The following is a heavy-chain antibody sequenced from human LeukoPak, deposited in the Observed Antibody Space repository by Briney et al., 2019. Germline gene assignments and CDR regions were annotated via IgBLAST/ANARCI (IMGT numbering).Heavy chain of an antibody. V-gene: IGHV4-59*01. CDR1: GGSIGSYY. CDR2: FHHSGNT. D-gene: IGHD3-9*01. Sequence: SETLSLTWTVSGGSIGSYYWSWIRQPPGKGLEWMGYFHHSGNTNYNPSLKSRVTISGDTSKNEFSLKLSSVTAADTAVYYCARQSYDVLTRYWYFDLWGRGTLVTVSS. J-gene: IGHJ2*01. CDR3: ARQSYDVLTRYWYFDL.